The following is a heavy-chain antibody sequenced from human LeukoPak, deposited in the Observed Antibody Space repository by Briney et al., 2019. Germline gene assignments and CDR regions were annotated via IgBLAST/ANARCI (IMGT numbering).Heavy chain of an antibody. V-gene: IGHV3-30*04. CDR2: LSYDGSNE. CDR3: AKDRRGYYDSSGHYFDY. J-gene: IGHJ4*02. CDR1: GFTFSSYV. D-gene: IGHD3-22*01. Sequence: GGSLRLSCAASGFTFSSYVMHWVRKAPGKGLEWVAILSYDGSNEYYADSVKGRVTISRGNSKNTLYLQMNSLRAEDTAVYYCAKDRRGYYDSSGHYFDYWGQGTLVTVSS.